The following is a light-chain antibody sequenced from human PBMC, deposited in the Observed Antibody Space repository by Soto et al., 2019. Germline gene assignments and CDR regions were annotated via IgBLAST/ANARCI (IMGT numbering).Light chain of an antibody. CDR2: AAS. CDR3: QQTYRTPYS. V-gene: IGKV1-39*01. J-gene: IGKJ2*01. CDR1: QVIASY. Sequence: DIRMTQAPSSLSASVGDRITITCRASQVIASYINWYQHRPGEAPRLLIYAASNLQSGVPSRFSGSGSGAYFTLSISSLQADDFATYYCQQTYRTPYSFGQGTKLE.